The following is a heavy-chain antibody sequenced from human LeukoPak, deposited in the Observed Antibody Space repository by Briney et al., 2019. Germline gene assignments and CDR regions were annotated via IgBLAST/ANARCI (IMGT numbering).Heavy chain of an antibody. CDR3: AKGERYNWNYGGDY. V-gene: IGHV3-21*01. Sequence: PGGSLRLSCAASGFTFSSYSMNWVRQAPGKGLEWVSSISSSSSYIYYADSVKGRFTISRDNSKNTLYLQMNSLRAEDTAVYYCAKGERYNWNYGGDYWGQGTLVTVSS. J-gene: IGHJ4*02. D-gene: IGHD1-7*01. CDR1: GFTFSSYS. CDR2: ISSSSSYI.